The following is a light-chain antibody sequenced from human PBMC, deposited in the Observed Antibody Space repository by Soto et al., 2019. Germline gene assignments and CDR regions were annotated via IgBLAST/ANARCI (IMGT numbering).Light chain of an antibody. Sequence: DMEMTQSPSTLSAAGGNIVTITCRASQSISSWLAWSQQKPGSAPKVLIYRASTLQNGVPSRFSGSGSGTDFTLTISRLEPEDFAVYYCQKYGRSLTFGGGTKV. J-gene: IGKJ4*01. CDR2: RAS. V-gene: IGKV1-5*03. CDR1: QSISSW. CDR3: QKYGRSLT.